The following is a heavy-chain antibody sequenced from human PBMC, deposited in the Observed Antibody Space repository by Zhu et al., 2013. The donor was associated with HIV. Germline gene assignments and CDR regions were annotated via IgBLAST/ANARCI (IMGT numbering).Heavy chain of an antibody. CDR1: GGTFRSYA. CDR2: IIPIFGTP. Sequence: QVQLVQSGAEVEKPGSSVKISCKVSGGTFRSYAISWVRQAPGQGLEWMGGIIPIFGTPNYAQKFQGRVTISADDSTSTAYMELSSLRSEDTAVYYCARSGSGSSGFAYYFDYWGQGTLVTVSS. J-gene: IGHJ4*02. V-gene: IGHV1-69*01. CDR3: ARSGSGSSGFAYYFDY. D-gene: IGHD6-19*01.